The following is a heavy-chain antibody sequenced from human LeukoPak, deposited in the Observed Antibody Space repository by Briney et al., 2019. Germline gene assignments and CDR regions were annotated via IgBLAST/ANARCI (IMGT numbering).Heavy chain of an antibody. CDR1: GYTFTSYG. V-gene: IGHV1-18*01. CDR3: ARGEWGYCSSTSCSYFDY. D-gene: IGHD2-2*01. Sequence: ASVKVSCKASGYTFTSYGISWVRQAPGQGLEWMGWISAYNGNTNYAQKLQGRVTMTTDTSTSTAYMELRSLRSDDTAVYYCARGEWGYCSSTSCSYFDYWGQGTLVTVSS. CDR2: ISAYNGNT. J-gene: IGHJ4*02.